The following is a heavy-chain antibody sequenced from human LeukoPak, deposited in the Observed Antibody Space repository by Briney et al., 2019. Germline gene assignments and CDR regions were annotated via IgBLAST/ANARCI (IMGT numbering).Heavy chain of an antibody. J-gene: IGHJ4*02. V-gene: IGHV4-59*01. CDR3: ARGDGLSTPLDS. D-gene: IGHD5/OR15-5a*01. CDR2: VYHSGAT. CDR1: RVSIITYY. Sequence: SETLSLTCTVPRVSIITYYWSWIRQPPERGLEWIGYVYHSGATHYTASLKSRVTISVDKSQDSFSLKLRSVTAADTAVYYCARGDGLSTPLDSWGPGILVTVSS.